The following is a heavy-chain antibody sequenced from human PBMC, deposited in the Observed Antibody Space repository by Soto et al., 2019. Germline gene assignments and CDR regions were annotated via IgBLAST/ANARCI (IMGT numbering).Heavy chain of an antibody. V-gene: IGHV3-30*18. CDR3: AKDDRWNDPYNWFDH. CDR2: ISNSGLKQ. CDR1: GFSFGTYG. J-gene: IGHJ5*02. Sequence: QVQLLESGGGVVQPGRSLRLSCAASGFSFGTYGMHWVRQAPGKGLEWVASISNSGLKQHYEDSVRGRFTISRDNAKKTLYLQMSSLRPEDTAVYYCAKDDRWNDPYNWFDHWGQGTLVTVSS. D-gene: IGHD1-1*01.